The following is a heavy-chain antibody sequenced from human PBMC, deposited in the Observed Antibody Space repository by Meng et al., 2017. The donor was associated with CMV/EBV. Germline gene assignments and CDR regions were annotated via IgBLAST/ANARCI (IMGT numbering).Heavy chain of an antibody. CDR2: ISGSGGST. J-gene: IGHJ5*02. CDR3: ARTRTYNWFDP. CDR1: GFTFSSYA. D-gene: IGHD1-7*01. Sequence: GESLKISCAASGFTFSSYAMRRGRQAPGKGLEWVSAISGSGGSTYYADSVKGRFTISRDNAKNSLYLQMNSLRAEDTAVYYCARTRTYNWFDPWGQGTLVTVSS. V-gene: IGHV3-23*01.